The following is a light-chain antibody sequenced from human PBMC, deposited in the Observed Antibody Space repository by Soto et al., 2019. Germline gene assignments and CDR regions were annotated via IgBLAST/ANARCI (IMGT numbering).Light chain of an antibody. CDR2: GAS. CDR1: QSVNSN. CDR3: QQSYSTPRT. Sequence: ETVMTQSPATLSVSPGERATLSCRASQSVNSNLAWYQQKPGQAPRLLIYGASTRATGIPVRFSGSGSGTEFTLTISSLQSEDSAVYYCQQSYSTPRTFGQGTKVEIK. V-gene: IGKV3-15*01. J-gene: IGKJ1*01.